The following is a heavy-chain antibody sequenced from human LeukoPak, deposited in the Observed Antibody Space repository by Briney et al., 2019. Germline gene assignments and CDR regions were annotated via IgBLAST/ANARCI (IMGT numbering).Heavy chain of an antibody. CDR1: GFTFSTYY. CDR3: VVTTRSMSFDF. CDR2: IDQDGSGR. V-gene: IGHV3-7*05. Sequence: GGSLRLSCAASGFTFSTYYMFWVRQAPGKGLEWVASIDQDGSGRDYVDSVKGRFTIPRDNAKNSLYLQISSLSAEDTAVYYCVVTTRSMSFDFWGQGTLVTVSS. J-gene: IGHJ4*02. D-gene: IGHD3-22*01.